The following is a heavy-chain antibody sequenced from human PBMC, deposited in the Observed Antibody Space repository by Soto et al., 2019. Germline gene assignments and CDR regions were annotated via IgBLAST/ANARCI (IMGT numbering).Heavy chain of an antibody. Sequence: SETLSLTCTVSGGSISSGGYYWSWIRQHPGKGLEWIGYIYYSGSTYYNPSLKSRVTISVDTSKNQFSLKLCSVTAADTAVYYCARERDYYDSSGPRGYGMDVWGQGTTVTVSS. V-gene: IGHV4-31*03. CDR1: GGSISSGGYY. D-gene: IGHD3-22*01. CDR3: ARERDYYDSSGPRGYGMDV. CDR2: IYYSGST. J-gene: IGHJ6*02.